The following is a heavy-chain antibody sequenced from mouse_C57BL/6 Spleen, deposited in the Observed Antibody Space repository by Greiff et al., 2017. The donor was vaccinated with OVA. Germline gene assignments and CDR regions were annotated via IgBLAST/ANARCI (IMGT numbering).Heavy chain of an antibody. D-gene: IGHD5-1*01. CDR2: IDPSDSET. V-gene: IGHV1-52*01. CDR3: ARSLVPTWFAY. J-gene: IGHJ3*01. Sequence: VQLQQPGAELVRPGSSVQLSCKASGYTFPSYWMPWVKQRPIQGLEWIGNIDPSDSETHSHPKFKDKATLTVDKYSSTAYMQLSSLTSEDSAVYYCARSLVPTWFAYWGQGTLVTVSA. CDR1: GYTFPSYW.